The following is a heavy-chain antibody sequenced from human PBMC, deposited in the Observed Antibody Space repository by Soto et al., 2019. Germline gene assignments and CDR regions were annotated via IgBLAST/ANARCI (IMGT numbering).Heavy chain of an antibody. CDR3: AREFVLTGFYGMDV. CDR1: GGSVSSGSYY. V-gene: IGHV4-61*01. Sequence: PSETLSLTCTVSGGSVSSGSYYWSWIRQPPGKGLEWIGYIYYSGSTNYNPSLKSRVTISVDTSKNQFSLKLGSVAAADTAVYYCAREFVLTGFYGMDVWGQGTTVTVSS. CDR2: IYYSGST. J-gene: IGHJ6*02. D-gene: IGHD3-9*01.